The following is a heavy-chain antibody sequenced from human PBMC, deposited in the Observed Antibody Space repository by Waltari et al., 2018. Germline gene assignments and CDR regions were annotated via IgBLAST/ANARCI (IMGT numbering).Heavy chain of an antibody. CDR2: INYSGST. J-gene: IGHJ5*02. V-gene: IGHV4-39*07. CDR1: GGSTGRNTFY. Sequence: QVQLQESGPGLVKSSETLSLTCTVSGGSTGRNTFYWAWIRQPPGKRMEWMASINYSGSTYYMPSLKSRVTISVDTSRNQLSLRLTSVTAADTAVYFCVREWSSSSSWFDPWGQGTLVTVSS. D-gene: IGHD6-6*01. CDR3: VREWSSSSSWFDP.